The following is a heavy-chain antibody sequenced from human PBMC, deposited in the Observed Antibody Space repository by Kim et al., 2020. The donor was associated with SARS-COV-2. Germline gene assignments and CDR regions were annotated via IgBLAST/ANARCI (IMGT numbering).Heavy chain of an antibody. D-gene: IGHD5-12*01. CDR2: INHSGST. CDR3: ARGRVATINRYYYYYYGMDV. V-gene: IGHV4-34*01. J-gene: IGHJ6*02. Sequence: SETLSLTCAVYGGSFSGYYWSWIRQPPGKGLEWIGEINHSGSTNYNPSLKSRVTISVDTSKNQFSLKLSSVTAADTAVYYCARGRVATINRYYYYYYGMDVWGQGTTVTVSS. CDR1: GGSFSGYY.